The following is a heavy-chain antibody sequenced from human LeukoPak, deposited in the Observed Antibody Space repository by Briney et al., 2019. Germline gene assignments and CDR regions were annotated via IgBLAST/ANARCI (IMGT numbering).Heavy chain of an antibody. CDR2: IYYSGST. V-gene: IGHV4-30-4*08. J-gene: IGHJ4*02. D-gene: IGHD3-3*01. CDR3: ARHAQYYDFWSGYLLDY. Sequence: PSQTLSLTCTVSGGSISSGDYYWSWIRQPPGKGLEWIGYIYYSGSTYYNPSRKSRVTISVDTSKNQFSLKLSSVTAADTAVYYCARHAQYYDFWSGYLLDYWGQGTLVTVSS. CDR1: GGSISSGDYY.